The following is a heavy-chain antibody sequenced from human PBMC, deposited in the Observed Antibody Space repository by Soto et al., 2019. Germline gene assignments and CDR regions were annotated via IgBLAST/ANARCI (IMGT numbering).Heavy chain of an antibody. D-gene: IGHD3-22*01. J-gene: IGHJ1*01. CDR2: IHSSGSI. CDR3: ARDLDGLHDDTSGPFPRPG. V-gene: IGHV4-30-4*01. CDR1: GGSISSDDYY. Sequence: PSETLSLTCTVSGGSISSDDYYWSWIRHDPGRGLEWIGYIHSSGSIYYNPSLKSRATMSIDTAGNQFSLKVSSVTVADTAVYYCARDLDGLHDDTSGPFPRPGWGQGTLVTVSS.